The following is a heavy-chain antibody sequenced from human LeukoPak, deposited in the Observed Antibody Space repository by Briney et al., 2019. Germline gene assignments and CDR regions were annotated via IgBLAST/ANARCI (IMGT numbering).Heavy chain of an antibody. CDR1: GFRFSAYG. D-gene: IGHD4/OR15-4a*01. J-gene: IGHJ4*02. CDR2: ISFDGSGK. Sequence: PGTSLRLSCAASGFRFSAYGMHWVRQAPGKGLEWLAVISFDGSGKYYAGSVKGRFTISRDDSKNTLALQMNSLRAEDTAVYYCARAFNIGTIDSYWGQGTLVTVSS. V-gene: IGHV3-30*03. CDR3: ARAFNIGTIDSY.